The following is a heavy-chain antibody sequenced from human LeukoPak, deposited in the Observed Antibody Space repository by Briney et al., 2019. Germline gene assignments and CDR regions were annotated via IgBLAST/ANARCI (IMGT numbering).Heavy chain of an antibody. Sequence: PSETLSLTCTVSGGSISSYYWSWIRQPPGMGLEWIGYIYYSGSTNYNPSLKSRVTISVDTSKNQFSLKLSSVTAADTAVYYCARGHLDLYYYYMDVWGKGTTVTVSS. J-gene: IGHJ6*03. D-gene: IGHD1-1*01. CDR1: GGSISSYY. CDR3: ARGHLDLYYYYMDV. CDR2: IYYSGST. V-gene: IGHV4-59*01.